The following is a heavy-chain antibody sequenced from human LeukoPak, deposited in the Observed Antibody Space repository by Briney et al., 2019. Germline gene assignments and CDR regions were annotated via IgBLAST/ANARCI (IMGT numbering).Heavy chain of an antibody. D-gene: IGHD4-17*01. Sequence: PGGSLRLSCAASGFTFSSNWMSWVRQAPGKGLEWVANIKQDGSEKYYVDSVKGRFTISRDNAKNSLYLQMNSLRAEDTAVYYCAREADGDYLPDYFDYWGQGTLVTVSS. CDR1: GFTFSSNW. J-gene: IGHJ4*02. CDR2: IKQDGSEK. CDR3: AREADGDYLPDYFDY. V-gene: IGHV3-7*03.